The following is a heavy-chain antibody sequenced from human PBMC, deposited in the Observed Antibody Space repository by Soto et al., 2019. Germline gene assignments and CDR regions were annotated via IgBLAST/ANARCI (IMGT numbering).Heavy chain of an antibody. CDR3: AKDIPEGRGGVYFDY. CDR1: GFTFISYA. V-gene: IGHV3-23*01. Sequence: EVQLLESGGGLVQPGGSLRLSCAASGFTFISYAMSWVRQAPGKGLEWVSAVDGSGSSTYYADSVKGRFTISRDNSKHTLYLQMHSLRAEDTVVYFCAKDIPEGRGGVYFDYWGQGALVTFSS. D-gene: IGHD2-8*02. J-gene: IGHJ4*02. CDR2: VDGSGSST.